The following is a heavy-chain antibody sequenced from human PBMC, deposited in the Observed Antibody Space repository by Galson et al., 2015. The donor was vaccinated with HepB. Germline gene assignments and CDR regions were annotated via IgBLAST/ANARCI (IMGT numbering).Heavy chain of an antibody. CDR1: GYTFTGYY. Sequence: SVKVSCKASGYTFTGYYMHWVRQAPGQGLEWMGWINPNSGGTNYAQKFQGRVTMTRDTSISTAYMELSRLRSDDTAVYYCARDRKLIVGATTADYWGQGTLVTVSS. V-gene: IGHV1-2*02. J-gene: IGHJ4*02. CDR2: INPNSGGT. CDR3: ARDRKLIVGATTADY. D-gene: IGHD1-26*01.